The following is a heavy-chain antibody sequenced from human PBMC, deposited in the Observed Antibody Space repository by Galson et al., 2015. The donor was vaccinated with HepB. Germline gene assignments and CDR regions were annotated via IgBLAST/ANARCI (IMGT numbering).Heavy chain of an antibody. V-gene: IGHV3-30-3*01. D-gene: IGHD2-15*01. CDR1: GFTFSSYA. CDR3: ARDRQVVVTAIFDY. Sequence: SLRLSCAASGFTFSSYAMHWVRQAPGKGLEWVAVISYDGSNKYYADSVKGRFTISRDNSKNTLYLQMNSLRAEDTAVYYCARDRQVVVTAIFDYWGQGTLVTVSS. J-gene: IGHJ4*02. CDR2: ISYDGSNK.